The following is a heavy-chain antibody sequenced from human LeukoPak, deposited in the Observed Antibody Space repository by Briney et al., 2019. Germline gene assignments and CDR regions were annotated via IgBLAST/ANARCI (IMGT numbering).Heavy chain of an antibody. CDR1: GFTFSSYS. V-gene: IGHV3-21*01. CDR2: ISSSSSYI. J-gene: IGHJ4*02. Sequence: GGSLRLSCAVSGFTFSSYSMNWVRQAPGKGLEWVSSISSSSSYIYYADSVKGRFTISRDNAKNSLYLQMNSLRAEDTAVYYCARVGDSGYCSSTSCYTDYWGQGTLVTVSS. D-gene: IGHD2-2*02. CDR3: ARVGDSGYCSSTSCYTDY.